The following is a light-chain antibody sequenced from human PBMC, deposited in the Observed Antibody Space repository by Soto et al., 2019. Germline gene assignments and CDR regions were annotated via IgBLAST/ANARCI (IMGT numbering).Light chain of an antibody. CDR1: SSDVGGYNY. CDR2: DVS. Sequence: QAVVTQPASVSGSPGQSITISCTGTSSDVGGYNYVSWYQHHPGKAPKLMIYDVSNRPSGVSNRFSGSKSGNTASLTISGLQAEDEADYYCNSYTSSSTLVFGSGTKLTVL. V-gene: IGLV2-14*03. CDR3: NSYTSSSTLV. J-gene: IGLJ1*01.